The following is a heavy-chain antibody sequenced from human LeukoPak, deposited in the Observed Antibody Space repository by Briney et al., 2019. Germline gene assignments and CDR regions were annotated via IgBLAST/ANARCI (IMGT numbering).Heavy chain of an antibody. Sequence: SETLSLTCAVSGGSMRNYYWSWIRQPPGKGLEGIGYTYDSGSSIYNPSLRSRVSISIDTSKNQFSLNLSSVTAADTAVYYCARGWASSWYYFDFWGQGTLVTVSS. CDR2: TYDSGSS. CDR3: ARGWASSWYYFDF. V-gene: IGHV4-59*01. J-gene: IGHJ4*02. D-gene: IGHD2-2*01. CDR1: GGSMRNYY.